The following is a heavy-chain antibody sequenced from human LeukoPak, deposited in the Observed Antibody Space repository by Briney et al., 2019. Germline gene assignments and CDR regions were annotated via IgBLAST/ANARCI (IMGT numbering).Heavy chain of an antibody. CDR3: ARGSYDFWSGTPRYYFDY. D-gene: IGHD3-3*01. V-gene: IGHV1-69*05. J-gene: IGHJ4*02. Sequence: SVKVSCKASGGTFSGYAISWVRQAPGQGLEWMGRIIPIFGTANYAQKFQGRVTITTDESTSTAYMELSSLRSEDTAVYYCARGSYDFWSGTPRYYFDYWGQGTLVTVSS. CDR2: IIPIFGTA. CDR1: GGTFSGYA.